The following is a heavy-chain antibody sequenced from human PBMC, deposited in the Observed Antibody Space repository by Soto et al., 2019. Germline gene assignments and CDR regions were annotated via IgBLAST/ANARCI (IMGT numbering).Heavy chain of an antibody. J-gene: IGHJ6*02. Sequence: SQTLSLTCAISGDSVSSNSAAWDWIRQSPSRGLEWLGRTYYRSKWYNDYAVSVKSRITISPDTSKNQFSLQLNSVTPEDTAVYYCARDPIAAAGREVNYGMDVWGQGTTVTVSS. CDR3: ARDPIAAAGREVNYGMDV. V-gene: IGHV6-1*01. D-gene: IGHD6-13*01. CDR2: TYYRSKWYN. CDR1: GDSVSSNSAA.